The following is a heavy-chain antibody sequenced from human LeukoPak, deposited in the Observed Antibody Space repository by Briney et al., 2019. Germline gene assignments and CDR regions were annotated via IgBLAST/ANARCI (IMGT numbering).Heavy chain of an antibody. Sequence: GGSLRLSYAASGFTFSNYWMTWVRQTPGMGLEWVANIKEDGSEKYYVDSVKGRFTISRDNARNSLYLQMNSLRVEDTAVYYCARAMDFWGQGTLVTVSS. J-gene: IGHJ4*02. CDR2: IKEDGSEK. V-gene: IGHV3-7*03. CDR1: GFTFSNYW. CDR3: ARAMDF.